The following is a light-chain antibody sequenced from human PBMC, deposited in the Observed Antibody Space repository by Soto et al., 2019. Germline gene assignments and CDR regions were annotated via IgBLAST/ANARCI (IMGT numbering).Light chain of an antibody. CDR3: SSYTSSSTRV. Sequence: QSALTQPASVSGSPGQSITISCTGSSNDVGGYNYVSWYQQHPGKAPKLMIYDVSDRPSGVSNRFSGSKSGNTASLTISGLQAEDEADYYCSSYTSSSTRVFGNWTKLTVL. CDR2: DVS. J-gene: IGLJ1*01. V-gene: IGLV2-14*01. CDR1: SNDVGGYNY.